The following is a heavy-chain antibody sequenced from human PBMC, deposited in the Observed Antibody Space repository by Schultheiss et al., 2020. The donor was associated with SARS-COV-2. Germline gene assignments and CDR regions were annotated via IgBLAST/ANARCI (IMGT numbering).Heavy chain of an antibody. Sequence: SQTLSLTCTVSGGSVSSGSYYWTWIRQPPGKGLECIGYISYSGSTYYNPSLKSRLTISVDRSKNQFSLKLISVTAADTAVYYCARDGSYYGSGKKYGLAVWGQGTTVTVSS. CDR3: ARDGSYYGSGKKYGLAV. CDR2: ISYSGST. D-gene: IGHD3-10*01. J-gene: IGHJ6*02. V-gene: IGHV4-30-4*01. CDR1: GGSVSSGSYY.